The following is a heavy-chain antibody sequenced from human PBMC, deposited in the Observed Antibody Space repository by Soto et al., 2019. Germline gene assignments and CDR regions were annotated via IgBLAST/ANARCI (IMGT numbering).Heavy chain of an antibody. V-gene: IGHV1-3*01. CDR1: GYTFTSYA. CDR3: ARVGVVVPAAISFFDY. Sequence: QVQLVQSGAAVKKPGASVKVSCKASGYTFTSYAMHWVRQAPGQRLEWMGWINAGNGNTKYSQKFQGRVTITRDTAASTAYMELSSLRSEDTAVYYCARVGVVVPAAISFFDYWGQGTLVTVSS. CDR2: INAGNGNT. J-gene: IGHJ4*02. D-gene: IGHD2-2*02.